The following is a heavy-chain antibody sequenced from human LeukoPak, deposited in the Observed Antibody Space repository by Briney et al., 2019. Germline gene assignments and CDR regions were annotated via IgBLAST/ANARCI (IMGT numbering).Heavy chain of an antibody. CDR1: GGSISSSSFY. D-gene: IGHD5-12*01. V-gene: IGHV4-39*07. Sequence: PSETLSLTCTVSGGSISSSSFYWGWIRQPPGKGLEWIGIIYYIGTTYYNPSLVSRVTISVDTSKNQFSLKLSSVTAADTAVYYCVRYASGSPGAFDYWGQGVLVTVSS. J-gene: IGHJ4*02. CDR2: IYYIGTT. CDR3: VRYASGSPGAFDY.